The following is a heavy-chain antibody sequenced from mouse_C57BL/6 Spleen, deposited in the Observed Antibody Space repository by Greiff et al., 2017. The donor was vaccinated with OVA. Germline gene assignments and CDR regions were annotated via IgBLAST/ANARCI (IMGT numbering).Heavy chain of an antibody. V-gene: IGHV1-62-2*01. D-gene: IGHD1-1*01. Sequence: QVQLKESGAELVKPGASVKLSCKASGYTFTEYTIHWVKQRSGQGLEWIGWFYPGSGSIKYNEKFKDKATLTADKSSSTVYMELSRLTSEDSAVYFCAKHGGDYYGSSSYFDYWGQGTTLTVSS. CDR1: GYTFTEYT. CDR3: AKHGGDYYGSSSYFDY. CDR2: FYPGSGSI. J-gene: IGHJ2*01.